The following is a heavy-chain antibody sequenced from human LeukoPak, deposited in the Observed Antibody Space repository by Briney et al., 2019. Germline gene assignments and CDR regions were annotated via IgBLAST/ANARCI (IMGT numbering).Heavy chain of an antibody. J-gene: IGHJ5*02. CDR2: IDTSGGT. CDR1: GGSISSGSDY. D-gene: IGHD6-19*01. CDR3: VRDHLAVAGMRLAWFDP. V-gene: IGHV4-61*09. Sequence: SETLSLTCTVSGGSISSGSDYWSWIRQPAGKGLEWIGHIDTSGGTNYNPSLKSRVTISVDTSKNQFSLELSSVTAADTAVYYCVRDHLAVAGMRLAWFDPWGQGTVVTVSS.